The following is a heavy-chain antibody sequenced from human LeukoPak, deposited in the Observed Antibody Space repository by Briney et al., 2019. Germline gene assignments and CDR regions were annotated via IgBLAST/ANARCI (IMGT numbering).Heavy chain of an antibody. CDR2: IIPIFGTA. D-gene: IGHD2-8*01. CDR1: GYTFTNYY. V-gene: IGHV1-69*06. Sequence: SVKVSCKASGYTFTNYYIHWVRQAPGQGLEWMGGIIPIFGTANYAQKFQGRVTITADKSTSTAYMELSSLRSEDTAVYYCARGLEYCTNGVCLKYYFDYWGQGTLVTVSS. CDR3: ARGLEYCTNGVCLKYYFDY. J-gene: IGHJ4*02.